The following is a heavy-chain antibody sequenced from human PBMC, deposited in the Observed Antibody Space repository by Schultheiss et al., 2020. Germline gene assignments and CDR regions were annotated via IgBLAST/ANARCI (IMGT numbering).Heavy chain of an antibody. Sequence: SETLSLTCAVYGGSFSGYYWSWIRQPPGKGLEWIGEINHSGSTNYNPSLKSRVTISVDTSKNQFSLKLSSVTAADTAVYYCARGIFGVVIRPPYYYYGMDVWGQGTTVTVSS. CDR2: INHSGST. D-gene: IGHD3-3*01. J-gene: IGHJ6*02. CDR1: GGSFSGYY. CDR3: ARGIFGVVIRPPYYYYGMDV. V-gene: IGHV4-34*01.